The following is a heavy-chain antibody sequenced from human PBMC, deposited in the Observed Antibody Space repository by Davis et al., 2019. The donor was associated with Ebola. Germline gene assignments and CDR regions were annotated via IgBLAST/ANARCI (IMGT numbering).Heavy chain of an antibody. CDR3: ARETKLYYDFWSGYWGPDY. D-gene: IGHD3-3*01. J-gene: IGHJ4*02. CDR1: GYRSVTDT. CDR2: ISPYNDKT. Sequence: AASVKVSCKASGYRSVTDTISCVRQAPGHGLEWMRWISPYNDKTNHAQKLQGRVTMTRDTSTSTVYMELSSLRSEDTAVYYCARETKLYYDFWSGYWGPDYWGQGTLVTVSS. V-gene: IGHV1-18*04.